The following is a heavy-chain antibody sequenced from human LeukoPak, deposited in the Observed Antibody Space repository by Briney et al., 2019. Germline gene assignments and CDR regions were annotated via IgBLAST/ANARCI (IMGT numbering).Heavy chain of an antibody. CDR1: GFTFSSYE. CDR3: ARLYWGSYRFLDY. D-gene: IGHD3-16*02. V-gene: IGHV3-48*03. J-gene: IGHJ4*02. CDR2: ISGSGRTI. Sequence: PGGSLRLSCAASGFTFSSYEMNWVRQAPGKGLEWVSYISGSGRTIFYADSVKGRFTISSDSAKNSLYLQMNSRRAEDTAVYYRARLYWGSYRFLDYWGQGTLVTVSS.